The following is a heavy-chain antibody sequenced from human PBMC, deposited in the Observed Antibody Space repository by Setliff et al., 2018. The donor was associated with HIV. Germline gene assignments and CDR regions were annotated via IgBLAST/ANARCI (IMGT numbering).Heavy chain of an antibody. CDR1: GYTLTELS. V-gene: IGHV1-24*01. Sequence: ASVKVSCKVSGYTLTELSMHWVRQAPGKGLEWMGGFDPEDVETIYAQKFQGRVAMTEDTSTDTAYMELNSLRSEDTAMYYCTRDRRGSNSWSGYNGGLDYWGQGTLVTVSS. CDR3: TRDRRGSNSWSGYNGGLDY. CDR2: FDPEDVET. J-gene: IGHJ4*02. D-gene: IGHD3-3*01.